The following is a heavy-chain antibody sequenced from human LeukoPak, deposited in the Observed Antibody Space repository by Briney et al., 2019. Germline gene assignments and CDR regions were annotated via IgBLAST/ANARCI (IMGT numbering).Heavy chain of an antibody. Sequence: SETLSLTCTVSGGSISSGSYYWSWIRQPAGKGLEWIGRIYTSGSTNYNPSLKSRVTISVDTSKNQFSLKLSSVTAADTAVYYCAREGIEMATISRGEFDYWGQGTLVTVSS. D-gene: IGHD5-24*01. CDR3: AREGIEMATISRGEFDY. CDR1: GGSISSGSYY. J-gene: IGHJ4*02. CDR2: IYTSGST. V-gene: IGHV4-61*02.